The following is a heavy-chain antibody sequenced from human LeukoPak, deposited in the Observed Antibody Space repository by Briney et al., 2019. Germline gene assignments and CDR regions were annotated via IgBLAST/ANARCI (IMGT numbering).Heavy chain of an antibody. D-gene: IGHD3-22*01. J-gene: IGHJ4*02. CDR2: IIPIFGTA. V-gene: IGHV1-69*06. CDR3: AKRNGYYDSSGYSDY. Sequence: SVKVSCKASGGTFSSYAISWVRQAPGQGLEWMGGIIPIFGTANYAQKFQGRVTITADKSTSTAYMELSSLRSEDTAVYYCAKRNGYYDSSGYSDYWGQGTLVTVSS. CDR1: GGTFSSYA.